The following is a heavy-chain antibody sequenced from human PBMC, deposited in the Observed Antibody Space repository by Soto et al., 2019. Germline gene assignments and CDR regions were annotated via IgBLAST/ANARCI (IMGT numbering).Heavy chain of an antibody. Sequence: PGGSLRLSCAASGFTVSSNYMSWVRQAPGKGLEWVSVIYSGGSTYYADSVKCRFTISRDNSKNTLYLQMNSLRAEDTAVYYSARDRSSSGYDLDFDYWGQGTLVTVSS. CDR2: IYSGGST. J-gene: IGHJ4*02. CDR3: ARDRSSSGYDLDFDY. CDR1: GFTVSSNY. V-gene: IGHV3-66*01. D-gene: IGHD5-12*01.